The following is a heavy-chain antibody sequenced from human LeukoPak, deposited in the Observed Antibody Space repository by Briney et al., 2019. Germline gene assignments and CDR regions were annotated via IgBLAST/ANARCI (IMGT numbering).Heavy chain of an antibody. Sequence: PAGSLRLSCAAYGFTFSSYWLHWIRQAPGKGLVWVSRINTDGSSTSNADSVKGRFTISRDNAENTLYLQMNSPIAEVTPVYYCASRGRQTYAFDYWGQGTLVTVSS. CDR3: ASRGRQTYAFDY. V-gene: IGHV3-74*01. CDR2: INTDGSST. CDR1: GFTFSSYW. J-gene: IGHJ4*02. D-gene: IGHD2-15*01.